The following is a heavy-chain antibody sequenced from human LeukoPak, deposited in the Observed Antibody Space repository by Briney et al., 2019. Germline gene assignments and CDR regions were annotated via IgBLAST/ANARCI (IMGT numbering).Heavy chain of an antibody. Sequence: GGSLRLSCAASGFTFRTYWMHWVRHAPGKGLMWVSRINTEGNSTSYADSVKGRFTISRDNAKNTLYLQMNSLRAEDTAMYYCARDFDRYYFDYWGQGTLVTVSS. CDR3: ARDFDRYYFDY. CDR2: INTEGNST. D-gene: IGHD3-9*01. J-gene: IGHJ4*02. V-gene: IGHV3-74*01. CDR1: GFTFRTYW.